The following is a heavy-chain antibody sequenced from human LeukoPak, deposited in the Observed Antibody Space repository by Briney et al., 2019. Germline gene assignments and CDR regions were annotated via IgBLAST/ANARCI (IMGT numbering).Heavy chain of an antibody. V-gene: IGHV4-34*01. D-gene: IGHD3-22*01. J-gene: IGHJ4*02. CDR2: INHGGST. Sequence: SETLSLTCAVYGESFSGYYWTWIRQPPGKGLEWIGEINHGGSTNYNPSLKSRVTISVDTSKNQFSLKLSSVTAADTAVYYCARHSYARSGYYSRPYYFDYWGQGTLVTVSS. CDR3: ARHSYARSGYYSRPYYFDY. CDR1: GESFSGYY.